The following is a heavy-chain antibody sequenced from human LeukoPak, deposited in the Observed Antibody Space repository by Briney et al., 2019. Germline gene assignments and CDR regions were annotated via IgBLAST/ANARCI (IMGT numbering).Heavy chain of an antibody. Sequence: PGGSLRLSCAASGFTFDDYAMHWVRQAPGKGLEWVSLITWDGDSTYYADSVKGRFTISRDNAKNTVYLHMNSLGAEDTAVYYCTRGLYGSPGDNWGQGTLVTVSS. J-gene: IGHJ4*02. CDR1: GFTFDDYA. D-gene: IGHD1-26*01. CDR2: ITWDGDST. CDR3: TRGLYGSPGDN. V-gene: IGHV3-43D*03.